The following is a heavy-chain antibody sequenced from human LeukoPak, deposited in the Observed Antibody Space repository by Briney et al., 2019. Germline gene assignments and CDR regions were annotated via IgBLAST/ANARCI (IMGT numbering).Heavy chain of an antibody. CDR3: ASVVVTVLNWFDP. V-gene: IGHV4-39*07. Sequence: SETLSLTCTVSGGSISSSSYYWGWIRQPRGKGLEWIGSIYYSGSTYYNPSLKSRVTISVDTSKNQFSLKLTSVTAADTAVYYCASVVVTVLNWFDPWGQGALVTVSS. CDR2: IYYSGST. D-gene: IGHD2-21*02. J-gene: IGHJ5*02. CDR1: GGSISSSSYY.